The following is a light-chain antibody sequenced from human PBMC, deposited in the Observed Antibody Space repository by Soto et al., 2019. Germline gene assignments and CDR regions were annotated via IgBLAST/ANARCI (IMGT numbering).Light chain of an antibody. Sequence: QAVVTQEPSFSVSPGGTVTLTCGLSSGSVSTDNSPCWYQQTPGQGPRTLIYSTNTRSSGVPDRFSGSILGSKAALTITGAQADDESDYYCLLYLGSDVWVFGGGTKLTVL. V-gene: IGLV8-61*01. CDR2: STN. CDR3: LLYLGSDVWV. J-gene: IGLJ2*01. CDR1: SGSVSTDNS.